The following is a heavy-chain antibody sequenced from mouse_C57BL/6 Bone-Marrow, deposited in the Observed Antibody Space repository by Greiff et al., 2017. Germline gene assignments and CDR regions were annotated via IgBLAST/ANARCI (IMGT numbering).Heavy chain of an antibody. J-gene: IGHJ4*01. CDR1: GFTFSDYY. Sequence: EVKLVESGGGLVQPGGSLKLSCAASGFTFSDYYMYWVRQTPEKRLEWVAYISNGGGSTYYPDTVKGRFTISRDNAKNTLYLQMSRLKSEDTAMYYCARIYYDYDDAMDYWGQGTSVTVSS. V-gene: IGHV5-12*01. D-gene: IGHD2-4*01. CDR3: ARIYYDYDDAMDY. CDR2: ISNGGGST.